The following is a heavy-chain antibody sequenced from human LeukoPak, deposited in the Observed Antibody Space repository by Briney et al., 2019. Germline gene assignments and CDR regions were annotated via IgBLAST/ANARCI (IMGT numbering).Heavy chain of an antibody. V-gene: IGHV1-46*01. CDR1: GYTFTGYY. CDR2: INPSGGST. CDR3: ARVSGYCSGGTCYGLPSHGLDV. Sequence: ASVKVSCKASGYTFTGYYMHWVRLAPGQGLVWVGIINPSGGSTNYAQKFQGRVTMTSDTSKSTVYMELRSLRSEDTAVYYCARVSGYCSGGTCYGLPSHGLDVWGQGTPVTVSS. J-gene: IGHJ6*02. D-gene: IGHD2-15*01.